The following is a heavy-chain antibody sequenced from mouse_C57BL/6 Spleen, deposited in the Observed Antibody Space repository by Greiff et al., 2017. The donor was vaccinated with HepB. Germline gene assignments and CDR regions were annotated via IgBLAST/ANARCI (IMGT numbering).Heavy chain of an antibody. CDR2: INPGSGGT. CDR3: ARRAVPRHFDY. D-gene: IGHD1-1*01. Sequence: VKLMESGAELVRPGTSVKVSCKASGYAFTNYLIEWVKQRPGQGLEWIGVINPGSGGTNYNEKFKGKATLTADKSSSTAYMQLSSLTSEDSAVYFCARRAVPRHFDYWGQGTTLTVSS. V-gene: IGHV1-54*01. J-gene: IGHJ2*01. CDR1: GYAFTNYL.